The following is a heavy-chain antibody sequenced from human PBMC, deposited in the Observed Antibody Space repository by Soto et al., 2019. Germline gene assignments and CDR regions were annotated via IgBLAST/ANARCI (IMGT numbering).Heavy chain of an antibody. CDR2: IYYSGST. Sequence: QLQLQESGPGLVKPSETLSLTCTVSGGSISSSSYYWGWIRQPPGKGLEWIGSIYYSGSTYYNPSLKSRVTISVDTSKNQFSLKLSSVTAADTAVYYCARDGDSGSQAWFDPWGQGTLVTVSS. J-gene: IGHJ5*02. V-gene: IGHV4-39*02. D-gene: IGHD6-19*01. CDR1: GGSISSSSYY. CDR3: ARDGDSGSQAWFDP.